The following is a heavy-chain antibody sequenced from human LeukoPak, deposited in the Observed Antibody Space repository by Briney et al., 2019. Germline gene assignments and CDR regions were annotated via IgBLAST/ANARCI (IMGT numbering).Heavy chain of an antibody. D-gene: IGHD6-19*01. CDR3: ARGVAVADGLGY. CDR1: GYSISSGYY. CDR2: IHHSGST. J-gene: IGHJ4*02. Sequence: SETLSLTCTVSGYSISSGYYWGWIRQPPGKGLEWIGSIHHSGSTNYNPSLKSRVTISLDTSKNQFSLKLSSVTAADTAVYYCARGVAVADGLGYWGQGTLVTVSS. V-gene: IGHV4-38-2*02.